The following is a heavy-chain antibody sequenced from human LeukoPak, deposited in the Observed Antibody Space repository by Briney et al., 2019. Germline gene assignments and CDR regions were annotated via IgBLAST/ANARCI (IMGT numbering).Heavy chain of an antibody. J-gene: IGHJ6*03. Sequence: ASVKVSCKASGYTFTGYYMHWVRQAPGQGLEWMGWINPNSGGTNYAQKFQGRVTMTRDTSISTAYMELSRLRSDDTAVYYCARDDILTPYYYYMDVWGKGTTVTISS. CDR2: INPNSGGT. V-gene: IGHV1-2*02. CDR1: GYTFTGYY. D-gene: IGHD3-9*01. CDR3: ARDDILTPYYYYMDV.